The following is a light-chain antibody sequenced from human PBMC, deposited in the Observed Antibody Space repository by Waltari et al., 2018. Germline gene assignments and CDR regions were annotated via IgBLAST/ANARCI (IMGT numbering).Light chain of an antibody. CDR2: EVS. V-gene: IGLV2-23*02. J-gene: IGLJ1*01. CDR3: CSYAGSRTYV. CDR1: SSDVGNFNL. Sequence: QSALTQPASVSGSPGQSITISCTGTSSDVGNFNLVSWYQQHPGKVPNLIIYEVSKRPSGVSNYFAGSKSGDTASLKISGLRAEDEADYYCCSYAGSRTYVFGTGTKVTVL.